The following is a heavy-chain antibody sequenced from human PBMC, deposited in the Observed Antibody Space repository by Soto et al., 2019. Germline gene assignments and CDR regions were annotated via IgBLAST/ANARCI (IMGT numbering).Heavy chain of an antibody. Sequence: EVQLVESGGGLVQPGRSLRLSCTASGLTFGDSAVSWFRQPSGKGLERVAFIRSKAFGGTAQYAASVKGRFAISRDDSTSMAYLQMDSLKTADKSVYYCTRPRGYSGYDRRRLFYYSGQGTLATVAS. D-gene: IGHD5-12*01. CDR1: GLTFGDSA. CDR2: IRSKAFGGTA. J-gene: IGHJ4*02. V-gene: IGHV3-49*03. CDR3: TRPRGYSGYDRRRLFYY.